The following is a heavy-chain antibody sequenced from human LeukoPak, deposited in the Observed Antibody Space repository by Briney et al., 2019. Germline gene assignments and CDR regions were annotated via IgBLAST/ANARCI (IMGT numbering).Heavy chain of an antibody. D-gene: IGHD6-19*01. V-gene: IGHV4-59*08. Sequence: SETLSLTCTVSGGSISSYYWSWIRQAPGKGLEWIGYIYYSGSTNYNPSLKSRVTISVDTSKNQFSLKLSSVTAADTAVYYCARHSNSAWGAFDIWGQGTMVTVSS. CDR3: ARHSNSAWGAFDI. CDR2: IYYSGST. J-gene: IGHJ3*02. CDR1: GGSISSYY.